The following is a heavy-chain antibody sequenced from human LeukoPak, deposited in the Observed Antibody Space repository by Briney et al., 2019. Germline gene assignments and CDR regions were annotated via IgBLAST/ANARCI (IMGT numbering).Heavy chain of an antibody. Sequence: SETLSLTCTVSGGSISSYYWSWIRQPPGKGLEWIGCIYYSGSTNYNPSLKSRVTISVDTSKNQFSLKLSSVTAADTAVYYCARAYSSSSRLFDYWGQGTLVTVSS. D-gene: IGHD6-6*01. J-gene: IGHJ4*02. CDR3: ARAYSSSSRLFDY. CDR2: IYYSGST. CDR1: GGSISSYY. V-gene: IGHV4-59*01.